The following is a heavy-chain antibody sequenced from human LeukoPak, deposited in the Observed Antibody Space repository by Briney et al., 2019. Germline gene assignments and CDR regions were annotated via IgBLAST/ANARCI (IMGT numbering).Heavy chain of an antibody. CDR3: ARDHSSGWYSDYFDY. J-gene: IGHJ4*02. V-gene: IGHV3-33*01. Sequence: GGSLRLSCAASGFTFSSYGMHWVRQAPGKGLEWVADIWYDGSNKYYADSVKGRFTISRDNSKNTLYLQMNSLRAEDTAVYYCARDHSSGWYSDYFDYWGQGTLVTVSS. CDR2: IWYDGSNK. CDR1: GFTFSSYG. D-gene: IGHD6-19*01.